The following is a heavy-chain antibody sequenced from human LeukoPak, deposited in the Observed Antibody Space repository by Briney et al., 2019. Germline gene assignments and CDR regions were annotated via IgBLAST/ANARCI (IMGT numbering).Heavy chain of an antibody. CDR3: AKRLMGTVTTYFGY. CDR2: IGAGGDNT. Sequence: AGGSLRLSCAASGFTFSSYAMSWVRQAPGKGLEWVSTIGAGGDNTYYADSVKGRFTISRDNSKNTLYLQMNTLGAEDTAVYYCAKRLMGTVTTYFGYWGQGTLVTVSS. CDR1: GFTFSSYA. V-gene: IGHV3-23*01. D-gene: IGHD4-17*01. J-gene: IGHJ4*02.